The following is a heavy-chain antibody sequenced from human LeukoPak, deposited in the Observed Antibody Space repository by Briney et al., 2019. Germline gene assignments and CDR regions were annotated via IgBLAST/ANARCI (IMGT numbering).Heavy chain of an antibody. CDR3: AKDVGSGWYLRIDY. V-gene: IGHV3-30*18. CDR2: ISYDGTNK. J-gene: IGHJ4*02. D-gene: IGHD6-19*01. Sequence: PGGSLRLSCAASGFTFSSYGIHWVRQAPGKGLEWVAVISYDGTNKYYADSVKGRFTISRDNSKNTLYLQMNSLRDEDTAVYYCAKDVGSGWYLRIDYWGQGTLVTVSS. CDR1: GFTFSSYG.